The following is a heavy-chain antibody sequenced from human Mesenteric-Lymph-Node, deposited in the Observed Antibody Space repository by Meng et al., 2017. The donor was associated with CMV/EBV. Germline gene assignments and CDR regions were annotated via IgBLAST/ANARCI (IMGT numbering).Heavy chain of an antibody. CDR2: ISHTGRT. D-gene: IGHD2-15*01. Sequence: LTGAVSGVSISGSNGWSGVRQPPGKGMQWIGEISHTGRTNYNPSSKSRVTMSVDKSKNQFSLKLSSVTAADTAVYYWAMTACYTCNYWGQGTLVTVSS. CDR3: AMTACYTCNY. J-gene: IGHJ4*02. V-gene: IGHV4-4*02. CDR1: GVSISGSNG.